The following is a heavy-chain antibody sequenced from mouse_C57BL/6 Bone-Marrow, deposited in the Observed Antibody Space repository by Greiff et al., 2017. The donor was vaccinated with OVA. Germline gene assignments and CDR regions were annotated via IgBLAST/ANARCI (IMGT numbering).Heavy chain of an antibody. CDR2: INPGSGGT. J-gene: IGHJ3*01. CDR3: ARYYSNHGGFAY. CDR1: GYAFTNYL. V-gene: IGHV1-54*01. Sequence: QVQLQQSGAELVKPGASVKVSCKASGYAFTNYLIEWVKPRPGKGLEWIGVINPGSGGTNYNEKFKGKATLTADKSSSTAYMQLSSLTSEDSAVYFCARYYSNHGGFAYWGQGTLVTVSA. D-gene: IGHD2-5*01.